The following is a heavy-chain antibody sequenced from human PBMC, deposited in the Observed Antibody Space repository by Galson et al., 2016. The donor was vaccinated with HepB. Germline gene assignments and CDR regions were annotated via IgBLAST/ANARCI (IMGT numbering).Heavy chain of an antibody. Sequence: TLSLTCTVSGDSISSGNNYWSWIRQHPGKGLEWIGSIYYRGSTYYNPSLKSRLTISVDTSKNQFSLNLTSVTAADTAVYYCAREGLGSSLRSWFDRWGQGTLVTVSS. CDR2: IYYRGST. CDR3: AREGLGSSLRSWFDR. CDR1: GDSISSGNNY. V-gene: IGHV4-31*03. D-gene: IGHD6-13*01. J-gene: IGHJ5*02.